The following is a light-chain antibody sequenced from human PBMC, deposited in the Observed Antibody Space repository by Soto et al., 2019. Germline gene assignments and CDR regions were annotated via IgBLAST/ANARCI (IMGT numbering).Light chain of an antibody. J-gene: IGKJ5*01. CDR1: QSVSSK. V-gene: IGKV3-15*01. CDR3: QQYNNWPPIT. Sequence: EIVMTQSPATLSVSQGKRATLSCRASQSVSSKLALYQQKPGQAPRLIXYGASTRANGIPARCSGSGSGTEFTLTISSLQSEDFAAYDCQQYNNWPPITFGQGTRLEIK. CDR2: GAS.